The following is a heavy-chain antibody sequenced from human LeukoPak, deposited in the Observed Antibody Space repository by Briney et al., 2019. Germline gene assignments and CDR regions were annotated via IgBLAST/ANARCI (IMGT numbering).Heavy chain of an antibody. J-gene: IGHJ4*02. V-gene: IGHV3-23*01. CDR2: INGNGAST. CDR3: AKDQGYSYYYLDY. D-gene: IGHD5-18*01. Sequence: GGSLRLSCAASGFTFNNHAMSWVRQAPGKGLEWVSGINGNGASTYYSDSVKGRFTISRDNSKNTLYLQMSSLRAEDTAIRYCAKDQGYSYYYLDYWGQGTLVTVSS. CDR1: GFTFNNHA.